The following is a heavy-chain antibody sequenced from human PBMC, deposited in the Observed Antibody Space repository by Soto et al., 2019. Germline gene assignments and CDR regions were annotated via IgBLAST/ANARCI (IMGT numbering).Heavy chain of an antibody. CDR3: ARQEGCSGGSCYYAFDI. J-gene: IGHJ3*02. CDR1: GYSFTSYW. CDR2: IYPGDSDT. Sequence: LKISCKGSGYSFTSYWIGWVRQMPGKGLEWMGIIYPGDSDTRYSPSFQGQVTISADKSISTAYLQWSSLKASDTAMYYCARQEGCSGGSCYYAFDIWGQGTMVTVSS. D-gene: IGHD2-15*01. V-gene: IGHV5-51*01.